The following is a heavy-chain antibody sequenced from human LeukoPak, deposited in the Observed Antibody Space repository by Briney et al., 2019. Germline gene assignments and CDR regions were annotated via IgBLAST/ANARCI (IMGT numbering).Heavy chain of an antibody. Sequence: PGGSLRLSCVVSGYSFSTNMMTWVRQAPGKGLEWVATILPGGSESYRVDSVKGRFTVSRDNAKNSLYLQMISLRAEDTAVYYCMSAHGYWGQGTLVTVSS. CDR2: ILPGGSES. CDR3: MSAHGY. J-gene: IGHJ4*02. V-gene: IGHV3-7*01. CDR1: GYSFSTNM.